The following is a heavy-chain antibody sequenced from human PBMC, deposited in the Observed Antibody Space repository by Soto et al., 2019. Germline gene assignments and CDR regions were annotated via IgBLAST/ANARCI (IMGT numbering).Heavy chain of an antibody. D-gene: IGHD3-10*01. CDR1: GYTFTTYY. Sequence: QVQFVQSGAEVQKPGASVQVSCKASGYTFTTYYLHWMRQAPGQRLEWMGWINPDNGNTRYSQNFQGRVTLTRDTSANSVYMELSSLTSEDTAMYYCARGPSSGAFDYWGQGTLVTVSS. V-gene: IGHV1-3*01. CDR2: INPDNGNT. CDR3: ARGPSSGAFDY. J-gene: IGHJ4*02.